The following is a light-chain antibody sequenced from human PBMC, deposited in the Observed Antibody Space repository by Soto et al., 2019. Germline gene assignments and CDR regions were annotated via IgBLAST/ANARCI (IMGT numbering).Light chain of an antibody. CDR1: QSVSSN. CDR3: HQDYGTSPIT. Sequence: LKQSPGALSLKTGERATLSCRASQSVSSNLAGCQQKPPRAPSRLIIGAATTTTSSPARCSGSGACTDFSLTISRLVPEDVAMVYCHQDYGTSPITFCQLTRLDI. J-gene: IGKJ5*01. CDR2: GAA. V-gene: IGKV3-20*01.